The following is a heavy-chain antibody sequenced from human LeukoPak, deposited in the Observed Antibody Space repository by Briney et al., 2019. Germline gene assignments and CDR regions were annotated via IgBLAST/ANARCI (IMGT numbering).Heavy chain of an antibody. D-gene: IGHD6-19*01. CDR3: ARDQGIAVAGTGFDY. Sequence: VGSLRLSCAASGFTFSSYSMNWVRQAPGKGLEWVSSISSSSSYIYYADSVKGRFTISRDNAKNSLYLQMNSLRAEDTAVYYCARDQGIAVAGTGFDYWDQGTLVTVSS. CDR1: GFTFSSYS. CDR2: ISSSSSYI. J-gene: IGHJ4*02. V-gene: IGHV3-21*01.